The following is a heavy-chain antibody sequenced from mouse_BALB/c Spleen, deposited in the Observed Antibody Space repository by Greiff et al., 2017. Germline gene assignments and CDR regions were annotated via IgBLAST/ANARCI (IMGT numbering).Heavy chain of an antibody. J-gene: IGHJ2*01. D-gene: IGHD2-14*01. CDR3: ARGYRYLFDY. Sequence: EVQGVESGGGLVKPGGPLKLSCAASGFTFSDYYMYWVRQTPEKRLEWVATISDGGSYTYYPDSVKGRFTISRDNAKNNLYLQMSSLKSEDTAMYYCARGYRYLFDYWGQGTTLTVSS. V-gene: IGHV5-4*02. CDR1: GFTFSDYY. CDR2: ISDGGSYT.